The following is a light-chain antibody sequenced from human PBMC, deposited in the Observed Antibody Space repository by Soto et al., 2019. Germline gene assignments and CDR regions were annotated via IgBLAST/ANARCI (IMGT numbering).Light chain of an antibody. CDR2: SNN. Sequence: QSVLTQPPSASGTPGQRVTISCSGSGSNIGTNYVYWYQQVPGTAPKLLIYSNNQRPSGVPDRFSGSGSGTSASLAISGLRSEDEAHYYCTSWDDSLSGRVFGGGTKLTVL. V-gene: IGLV1-47*02. J-gene: IGLJ2*01. CDR3: TSWDDSLSGRV. CDR1: GSNIGTNY.